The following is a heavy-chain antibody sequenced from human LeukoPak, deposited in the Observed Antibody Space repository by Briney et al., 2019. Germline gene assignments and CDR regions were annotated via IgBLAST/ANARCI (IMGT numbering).Heavy chain of an antibody. CDR1: GGSVSSGTYF. Sequence: SETLSLTCTVSGGSVSSGTYFWGWIRQPPGKGLEWIGYIYDSGSTNYNPSLKSRVTISVDTSKNQFSLKLSSVTAADTAVYYCARHPNRGVAFDIWGQGTMVTVSS. CDR3: ARHPNRGVAFDI. J-gene: IGHJ3*02. V-gene: IGHV4-61*01. CDR2: IYDSGST. D-gene: IGHD3-10*01.